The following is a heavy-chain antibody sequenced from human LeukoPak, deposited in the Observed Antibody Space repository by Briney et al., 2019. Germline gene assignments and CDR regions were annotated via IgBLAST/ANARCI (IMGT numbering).Heavy chain of an antibody. V-gene: IGHV1-2*02. J-gene: IGHJ6*03. D-gene: IGHD3-10*01. CDR2: INPNSGDT. CDR1: GYTFTGYY. CDR3: ARGPRITLIRGGQWYYYMDV. Sequence: ASVKVSCKTSGYTFTGYYIHWVRQAPGQGLEWMGWINPNSGDTNYAQKFQGRVTMTRDTSTSTVYMELSSLRSEDTAVYYCARGPRITLIRGGQWYYYMDVWGKGTTVTISS.